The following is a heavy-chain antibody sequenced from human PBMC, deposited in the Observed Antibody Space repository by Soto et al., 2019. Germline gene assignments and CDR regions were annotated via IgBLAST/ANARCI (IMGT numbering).Heavy chain of an antibody. V-gene: IGHV3-7*01. CDR1: GFTFSSFW. J-gene: IGHJ4*02. CDR3: SRSLDS. Sequence: GSLRFSCAASGFTFSSFWMDWVRQAPGKGLEWVANINPDGSEKHYVDSVKGRFTISRDNAKNSLYLQMSSLTAEDSALYYCSRSLDSWGQGTRVTVSS. CDR2: INPDGSEK.